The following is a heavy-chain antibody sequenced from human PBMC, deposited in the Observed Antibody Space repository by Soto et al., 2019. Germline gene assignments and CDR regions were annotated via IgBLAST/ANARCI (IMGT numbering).Heavy chain of an antibody. Sequence: QVQLVQSGAEVKKPGASVKVSCKASGYTFTSYAMHWVRQAPGQRLEWMGWINAGNGNTKYSQKFQGRVTITRDTSASTAYMELSSLRSEDTAVYYCARVNMVRDPSGSLGYWGQGTLVTVSS. CDR3: ARVNMVRDPSGSLGY. V-gene: IGHV1-3*01. D-gene: IGHD3-10*01. CDR1: GYTFTSYA. CDR2: INAGNGNT. J-gene: IGHJ4*02.